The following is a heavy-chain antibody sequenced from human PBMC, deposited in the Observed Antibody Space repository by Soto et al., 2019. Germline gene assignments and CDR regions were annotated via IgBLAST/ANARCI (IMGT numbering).Heavy chain of an antibody. D-gene: IGHD3-3*01. V-gene: IGHV3-21*01. CDR1: GFTFSSYS. Sequence: GGSLRLSCAASGFTFSSYSMNWVRQAPGKGLEWVSSISSSSSYIYYADSVKGRFTISRDNAKNSLYLQMNSLRAEDTAVYYCARVREEHYDFWSGYHYYFDYWGQGTLVTVSS. CDR2: ISSSSSYI. J-gene: IGHJ4*02. CDR3: ARVREEHYDFWSGYHYYFDY.